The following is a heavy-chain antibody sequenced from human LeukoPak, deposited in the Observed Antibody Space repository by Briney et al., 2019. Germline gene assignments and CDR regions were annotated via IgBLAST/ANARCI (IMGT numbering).Heavy chain of an antibody. CDR2: IIPILGIA. D-gene: IGHD5-12*01. J-gene: IGHJ4*02. CDR1: GGTFSSYA. V-gene: IGHV1-69*04. CDR3: ARFASVRDSGYDRAGVDY. Sequence: GASVKVSCKASGGTFSSYAISWVRQAPGQGLEWMGRIIPILGIANYAQKFQGRVTITADKSTSTAYMELSSLRSEDTAVYYCARFASVRDSGYDRAGVDYWGQGTLVTVSS.